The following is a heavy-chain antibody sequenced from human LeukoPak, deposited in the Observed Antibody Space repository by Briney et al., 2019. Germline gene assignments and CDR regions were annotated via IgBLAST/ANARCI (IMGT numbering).Heavy chain of an antibody. CDR2: IKSKTDGATT. Sequence: GGSLRLSCAASGFTFSNAWMSWVRQAPGKGLECVGRIKSKTDGATTDYAAPVKGRFTISRDDSKNTLFLQMNSLRTEDTAVYYCTTNQATATKSAFDIWGQGTMVTVSS. CDR3: TTNQATATKSAFDI. D-gene: IGHD2-15*01. V-gene: IGHV3-15*01. J-gene: IGHJ3*02. CDR1: GFTFSNAW.